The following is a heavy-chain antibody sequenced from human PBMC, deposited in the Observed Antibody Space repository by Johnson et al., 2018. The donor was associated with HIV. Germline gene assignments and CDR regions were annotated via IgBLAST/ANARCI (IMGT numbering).Heavy chain of an antibody. J-gene: IGHJ3*01. V-gene: IGHV3-11*04. CDR3: ARASCDVFDV. Sequence: VKGRFTISRDNAKNSLYLQMNSLRAEDTAVYYCARASCDVFDVWGQGTRVTVSS.